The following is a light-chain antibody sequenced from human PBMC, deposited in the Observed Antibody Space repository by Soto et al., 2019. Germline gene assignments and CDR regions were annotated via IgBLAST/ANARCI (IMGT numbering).Light chain of an antibody. CDR3: QQYNNWPPIT. CDR1: QSVSSR. CDR2: GAS. Sequence: DILMTPSPATRHVCTGYRVTITCRASQSVSSRLAWYQQKPGQAPRLLIYGASTRDTGIPARFSGSGSGTEFTLTISSLQSEDFAVYYCQQYNNWPPITFGQGTRLEIK. V-gene: IGKV3-15*01. J-gene: IGKJ5*01.